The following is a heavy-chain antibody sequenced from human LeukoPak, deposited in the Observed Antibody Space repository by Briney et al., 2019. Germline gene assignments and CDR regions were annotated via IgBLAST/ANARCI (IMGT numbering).Heavy chain of an antibody. Sequence: GRSLRLSCAASGFTFDDYAMHWVRQAPGKGLEWVSGISWNSGSIGYADSVKGRFSISRDNSKNTLYLQMNSLRAEDTAVYYCATDGSERDIDNWGRGTLVTVSA. CDR1: GFTFDDYA. V-gene: IGHV3-9*01. D-gene: IGHD1-26*01. CDR3: ATDGSERDIDN. J-gene: IGHJ4*02. CDR2: ISWNSGSI.